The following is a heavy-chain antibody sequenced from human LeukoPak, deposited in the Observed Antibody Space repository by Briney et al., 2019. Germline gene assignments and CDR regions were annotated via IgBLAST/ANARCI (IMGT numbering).Heavy chain of an antibody. V-gene: IGHV3-23*01. Sequence: GGSLRLSCVASGFTFSNKAMSWVRQAPGMGLEWVTSTTQSGESSGYADSVKGRFTISRDNSKNTLFLQMDSLRVEDTAIYSCARESGGDWGYFDDWGQGTLVTVSS. CDR3: ARESGGDWGYFDD. J-gene: IGHJ4*02. CDR1: GFTFSNKA. D-gene: IGHD2-21*02. CDR2: TTQSGESS.